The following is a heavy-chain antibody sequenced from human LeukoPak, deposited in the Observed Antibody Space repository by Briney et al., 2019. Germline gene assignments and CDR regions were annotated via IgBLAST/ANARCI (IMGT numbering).Heavy chain of an antibody. CDR1: GFTFLRHS. CDR2: ISYDGSNK. V-gene: IGHV3-30*09. D-gene: IGHD6-13*01. Sequence: PGGSLRLSCAASGFTFLRHSMHWIRQAPGKGREGVAVISYDGSNKYYAASVKGRFAISRHNSKDTLYLEMHSLRRDDTAVYYCARGLIAEELFRHWGQGTLVPVSS. CDR3: ARGLIAEELFRH. J-gene: IGHJ1*01.